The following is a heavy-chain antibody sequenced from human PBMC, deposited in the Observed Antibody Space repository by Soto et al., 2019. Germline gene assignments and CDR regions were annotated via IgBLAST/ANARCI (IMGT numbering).Heavy chain of an antibody. J-gene: IGHJ6*02. V-gene: IGHV4-30-4*01. CDR2: IYYNGTT. CDR3: ARSWGREYHWFYYGMDV. D-gene: IGHD1-1*01. CDR1: GGSISNGDYY. Sequence: QLQESGPGLVKPSQTLSLTCTVSGGSISNGDYYWSWIRQTPGKGLEWLGSIYYNGTTHNNTSLKSPVSVSIDTSKNQFSLKMTSVTVADTAVYYCARSWGREYHWFYYGMDVWGQGTTVTVSS.